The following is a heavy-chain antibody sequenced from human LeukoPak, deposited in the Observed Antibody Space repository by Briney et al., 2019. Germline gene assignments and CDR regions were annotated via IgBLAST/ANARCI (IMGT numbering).Heavy chain of an antibody. CDR1: GFTFSGYG. CDR2: IWYDGSSK. D-gene: IGHD1-26*01. J-gene: IGHJ4*02. V-gene: IGHV3-33*01. CDR3: ARELPPLVKFYFDH. Sequence: PGRSLRLSCAASGFTFSGYGMHWVRQAPGKGLEWVAVIWYDGSSKYYADSVKGRFTISRDNPKNTLYLQMNSLRAEDTAVYYCARELPPLVKFYFDHWGQGTLVTVSS.